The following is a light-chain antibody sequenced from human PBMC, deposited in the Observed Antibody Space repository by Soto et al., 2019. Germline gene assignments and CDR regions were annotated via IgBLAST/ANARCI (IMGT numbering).Light chain of an antibody. V-gene: IGKV3-20*01. CDR3: QQYGTSPWT. CDR1: QNIDNSF. CDR2: VAS. Sequence: EIVLTPSPGTLSLSPGERATLSCRASQNIDNSFLAWYQQTPGQAPRFLIYVASTRATGIPARFSHSGSGTDFTLSISSVEPEDFAVYYCQQYGTSPWTFGQGTKVEIK. J-gene: IGKJ1*01.